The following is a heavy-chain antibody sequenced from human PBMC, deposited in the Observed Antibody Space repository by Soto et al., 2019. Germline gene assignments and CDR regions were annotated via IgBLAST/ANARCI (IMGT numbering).Heavy chain of an antibody. V-gene: IGHV4-59*08. J-gene: IGHJ6*03. CDR1: GDSISDDY. D-gene: IGHD2-2*01. Sequence: PSETLSLTCTVSGDSISDDYWTWIRQPPGKALEWIGYVYYSGSTSYNPSFKSRVTISVDTSKTQFSLKLSSVTAADMAVYYCARVRTTLDFYYYYMDVWGIGTTVTVSS. CDR2: VYYSGST. CDR3: ARVRTTLDFYYYYMDV.